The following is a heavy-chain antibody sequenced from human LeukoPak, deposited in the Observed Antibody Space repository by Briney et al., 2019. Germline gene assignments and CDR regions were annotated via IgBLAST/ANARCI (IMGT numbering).Heavy chain of an antibody. CDR1: GGSFSGYY. CDR3: ARGDYSFDY. Sequence: PSETLSLTCAVYGGSFSGYYWSWIRQPPWKGLEWIGEINHSGSTNYNPSLKSRVTISVDTSKNQFSLKLSSVTAADTAVYYCARGDYSFDYWGQGTLVTVSS. CDR2: INHSGST. J-gene: IGHJ4*02. V-gene: IGHV4-34*01.